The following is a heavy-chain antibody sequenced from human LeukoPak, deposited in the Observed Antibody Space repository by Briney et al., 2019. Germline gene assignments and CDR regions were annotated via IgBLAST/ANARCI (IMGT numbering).Heavy chain of an antibody. CDR2: IVVGSGAT. CDR3: AAETYTDSCCWFDP. CDR1: GFTFRSSA. D-gene: IGHD3-16*01. Sequence: SVKVSCKTSGFTFRSSAIQWVRQARGQRPEWIGWIVVGSGATSYAHYLQERLTITRDMSTGTAYLELSGLRPEDTGIYYCAAETYTDSCCWFDPWGQGTLVTVSS. V-gene: IGHV1-58*02. J-gene: IGHJ5*02.